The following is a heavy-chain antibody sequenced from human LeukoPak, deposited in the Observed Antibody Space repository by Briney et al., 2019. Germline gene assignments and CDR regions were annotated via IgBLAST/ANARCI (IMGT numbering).Heavy chain of an antibody. D-gene: IGHD6-6*01. CDR3: AGHLAARRLAVFDP. V-gene: IGHV4-39*01. J-gene: IGHJ5*02. CDR2: IYYSGST. Sequence: PSETLSLTCTVSGGSISSSSYYWGWIRQPPGKGLEWIGSIYYSGSTYYNPSLKSRVTISVDTSKNQFSLKLSSVTAADTAVYYCAGHLAARRLAVFDPWGQGTLVTVSS. CDR1: GGSISSSSYY.